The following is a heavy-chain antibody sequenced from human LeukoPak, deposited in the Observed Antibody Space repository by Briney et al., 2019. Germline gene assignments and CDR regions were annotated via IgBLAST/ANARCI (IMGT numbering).Heavy chain of an antibody. D-gene: IGHD1-26*01. CDR1: GGSISSYY. CDR3: ARHFGSGSYSNWFDP. J-gene: IGHJ5*02. Sequence: PSETLSLTCTVSGGSISSYYWSWIRQPAGKGLEWIGRIYTSGSTNYNPSLKSRVTMSVDTSKNQFSLKLSSVTAADTAVYYCARHFGSGSYSNWFDPWGQGTLVTVSS. CDR2: IYTSGST. V-gene: IGHV4-4*07.